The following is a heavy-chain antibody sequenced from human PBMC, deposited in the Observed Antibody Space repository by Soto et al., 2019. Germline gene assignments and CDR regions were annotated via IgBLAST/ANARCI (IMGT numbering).Heavy chain of an antibody. CDR1: GYTFTSYG. D-gene: IGHD3-3*01. Sequence: ASVKVSCTTSGYTFTSYGISWVRQAPGQGLEWMGWISAYNGNTNYAQKLQGRVTMTTDTSTSTAYMELRSLRSDDTAVYYCARDKRDLRLLEWSYYFDYWGQGTLVTVS. V-gene: IGHV1-18*01. CDR2: ISAYNGNT. J-gene: IGHJ4*02. CDR3: ARDKRDLRLLEWSYYFDY.